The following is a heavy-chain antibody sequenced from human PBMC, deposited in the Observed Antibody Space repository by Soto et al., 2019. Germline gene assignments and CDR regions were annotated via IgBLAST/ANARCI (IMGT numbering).Heavy chain of an antibody. Sequence: ESGGGVVQPGRSLRLSCAASEFTFSSYVMHWVRQAPGKGLEWVALIWYDGSIQNYADSVKGRFTISRDNSKNTLYLQMNGLRAEDTPVYYCARELGDSDSFDMWGQGTVVTVSS. J-gene: IGHJ3*02. D-gene: IGHD4-17*01. CDR2: IWYDGSIQ. CDR1: EFTFSSYV. CDR3: ARELGDSDSFDM. V-gene: IGHV3-33*01.